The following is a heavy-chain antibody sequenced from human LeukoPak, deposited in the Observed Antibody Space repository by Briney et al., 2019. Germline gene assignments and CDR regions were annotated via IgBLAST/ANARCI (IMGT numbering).Heavy chain of an antibody. D-gene: IGHD3-3*01. CDR2: ISGSGGST. CDR1: GFTFSSYA. J-gene: IGHJ6*03. CDR3: ARDGTSITIFGVVDPYYYYMDV. Sequence: GGSLRLSCAASGFTFSSYAMSWVRQAPGKGLEWVSAISGSGGSTYYADSVKGRFTISRDNSKNTLYLQMNSLRAEDTAVYYCARDGTSITIFGVVDPYYYYMDVWGKGTTVTVSS. V-gene: IGHV3-23*01.